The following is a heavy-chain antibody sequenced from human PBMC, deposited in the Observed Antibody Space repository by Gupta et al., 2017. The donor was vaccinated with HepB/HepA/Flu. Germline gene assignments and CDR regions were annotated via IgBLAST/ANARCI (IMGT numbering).Heavy chain of an antibody. CDR2: ISSSSSYI. D-gene: IGHD6-19*01. CDR3: ARDPPIAVAE. V-gene: IGHV3-21*01. Sequence: SYSMNWVLQAPGKGLEWVSSISSSSSYIYYADSVKGRFTISRDNAKNSLYLQVNRLRAEDTAVYDCARDPPIAVAEGGQGTMVTVSS. J-gene: IGHJ4*02. CDR1: SYS.